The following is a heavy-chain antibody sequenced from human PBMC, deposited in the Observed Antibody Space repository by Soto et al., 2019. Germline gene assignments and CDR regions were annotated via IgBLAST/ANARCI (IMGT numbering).Heavy chain of an antibody. CDR1: GFTFSDYG. V-gene: IGHV3-33*01. CDR2: IWFDGSNS. CDR3: AREVPAPVHYFDY. J-gene: IGHJ4*02. D-gene: IGHD2-2*01. Sequence: PGGSLRLSCAASGFTFSDYGMHWVRQAPGKGLEWVAVIWFDGSNSYYPDSVKGRFTISRDNSKNTLSLHMYSLRAEDTAVYYCAREVPAPVHYFDYWRLGPLVTVS.